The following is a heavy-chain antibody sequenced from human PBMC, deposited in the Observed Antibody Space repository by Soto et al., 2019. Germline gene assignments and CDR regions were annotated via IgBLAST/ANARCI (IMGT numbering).Heavy chain of an antibody. V-gene: IGHV3-74*01. CDR3: ARDPPGYSSSWYDY. J-gene: IGHJ4*02. CDR1: GFTFSSYL. D-gene: IGHD6-13*01. Sequence: GGSLILSCASSGFTFSSYLMHWVRQAPGKGLVWVSRINSDGSSTSYADSVKGRFTISRDNAKNTLYLQMNSLRAEDTAVYYCARDPPGYSSSWYDYWGQGTLVNVSS. CDR2: INSDGSST.